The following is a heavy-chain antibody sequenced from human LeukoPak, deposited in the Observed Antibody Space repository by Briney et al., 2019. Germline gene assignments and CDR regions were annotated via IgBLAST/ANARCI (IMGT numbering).Heavy chain of an antibody. CDR3: ARGKDYGGNYYYYYMDV. J-gene: IGHJ6*03. Sequence: SQTLSLTCAISGDSVSSNSAAWNWIRQSPSRGLEWLGRTYCRSKWYNDYAVSVKSRITIKPDTSKNQFSLKLSSVTAADTAVYYCARGKDYGGNYYYYYMDVWGKGTTVTVSS. V-gene: IGHV6-1*01. CDR2: TYCRSKWYN. CDR1: GDSVSSNSAA. D-gene: IGHD4-23*01.